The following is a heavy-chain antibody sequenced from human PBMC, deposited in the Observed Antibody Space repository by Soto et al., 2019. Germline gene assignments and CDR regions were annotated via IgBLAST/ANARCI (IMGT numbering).Heavy chain of an antibody. CDR3: AKDCSSTSCYGFFGF. CDR1: GFTFSSYA. D-gene: IGHD2-2*01. Sequence: GGSLRLSCAASGFTFSSYAMSWVRQAPGKGLEWVSTISGTSGSTYYADSVKGRFTISRDNSKNTLYLQMNSLGAEDTAVYYCAKDCSSTSCYGFFGFWGQGTLVTVSS. J-gene: IGHJ4*02. CDR2: ISGTSGST. V-gene: IGHV3-23*01.